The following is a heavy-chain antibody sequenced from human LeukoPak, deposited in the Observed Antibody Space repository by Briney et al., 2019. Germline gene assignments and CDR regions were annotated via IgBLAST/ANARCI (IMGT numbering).Heavy chain of an antibody. CDR3: ANIPEEVVAATGTGHFDY. J-gene: IGHJ4*02. D-gene: IGHD2-15*01. CDR1: GFTFRNYD. V-gene: IGHV3-30*18. Sequence: SVTLPCAPSGFTFRNYDMHGVRQAPAKGLEWVAVISYDGSNRYYADSVTGRFTISRDNSKNTLYLQMNSLRAEDTAVYYCANIPEEVVAATGTGHFDYWGQGTLATVSS. CDR2: ISYDGSNR.